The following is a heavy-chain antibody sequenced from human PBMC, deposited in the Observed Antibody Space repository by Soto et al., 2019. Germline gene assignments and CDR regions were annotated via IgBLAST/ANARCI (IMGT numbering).Heavy chain of an antibody. CDR2: IIPIFGTA. Sequence: QVQLVQSGAEVKKPGSSVKVSCKASGGTFSSYAISWVLQAPGQGLEWMGGIIPIFGTANYAQKFQGRVTITADESTSTAYMELSSLRSEDTAVYYCASAAPLWCVETVNWFDPWGQGTLVTVSS. J-gene: IGHJ5*02. CDR3: ASAAPLWCVETVNWFDP. CDR1: GGTFSSYA. D-gene: IGHD3-10*01. V-gene: IGHV1-69*01.